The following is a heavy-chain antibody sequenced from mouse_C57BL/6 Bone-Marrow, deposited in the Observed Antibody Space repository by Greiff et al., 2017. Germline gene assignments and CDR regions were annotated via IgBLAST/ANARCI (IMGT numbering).Heavy chain of an antibody. CDR1: GYTFTSYW. J-gene: IGHJ2*01. V-gene: IGHV1-64*01. Sequence: QVQLQQPGAELVKPGASVKLSCKASGYTFTSYWMHWVKQRPGQGLEWIGMIHPNSGSTNYNEKFKSKDTLTVDKSSSTAYMQLSSLTSEDSAVYYCARAYYGNYDYFDYWGQGTTLTVSS. CDR2: IHPNSGST. D-gene: IGHD2-1*01. CDR3: ARAYYGNYDYFDY.